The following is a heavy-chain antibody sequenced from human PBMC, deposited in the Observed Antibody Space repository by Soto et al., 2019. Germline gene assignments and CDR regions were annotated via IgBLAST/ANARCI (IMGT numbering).Heavy chain of an antibody. CDR3: ARAPVGDSSSWTDY. CDR1: GYTFTSYA. Sequence: QVQLVQSGAEVKKPGASVKVSCKASGYTFTSYAMRWVRQAPGQRLEWMGWINAGNGNTKYSQKFQGRVTITRDTSASTAYMELSSLRSEDTAVYYCARAPVGDSSSWTDYWGQGTLVTVSS. J-gene: IGHJ4*02. CDR2: INAGNGNT. V-gene: IGHV1-3*01. D-gene: IGHD6-13*01.